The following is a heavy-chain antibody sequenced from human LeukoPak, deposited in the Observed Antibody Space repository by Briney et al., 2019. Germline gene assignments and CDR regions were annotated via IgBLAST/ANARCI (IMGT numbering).Heavy chain of an antibody. D-gene: IGHD3-3*01. CDR2: ISGSGGST. Sequence: GGSLRLSCAASGFTFSSYAMSWVRQAPGKGLEWVSAISGSGGSTYYADSVKGRFAISRDNSKNTLYLQMNSLRAEDTAVYYCAKANDFWSGYYVYWGQGTLVTVSS. CDR1: GFTFSSYA. CDR3: AKANDFWSGYYVY. J-gene: IGHJ4*02. V-gene: IGHV3-23*01.